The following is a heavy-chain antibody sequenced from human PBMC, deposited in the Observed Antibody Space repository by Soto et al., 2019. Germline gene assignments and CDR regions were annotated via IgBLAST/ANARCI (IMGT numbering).Heavy chain of an antibody. CDR3: AHSRNLITEDAQVGDFDS. D-gene: IGHD3-10*01. J-gene: IGHJ4*02. CDR2: IYWDDDE. V-gene: IGHV2-5*02. Sequence: QITLKESGPTLVKPTQTLTLTCSFSGFSLTTDGEGVGWVRQTPGEALEWLALIYWDDDERYSPSLKTRLTITKDTSKNQVVLIMTNMAPMDTAPSYCAHSRNLITEDAQVGDFDSWGQGTLVTVSS. CDR1: GFSLTTDGEG.